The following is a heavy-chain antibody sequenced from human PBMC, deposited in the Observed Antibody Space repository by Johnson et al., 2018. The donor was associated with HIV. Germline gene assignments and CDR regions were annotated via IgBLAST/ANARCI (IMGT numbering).Heavy chain of an antibody. CDR3: ASDRGGKVCFDAFDI. D-gene: IGHD2-15*01. Sequence: QVQLVESGGGVVQPGRSLRLSCAASGFTFSSYAMHWVRQAPGKGLEWVAVISYDGSNKYYADSVKGRFTISRDNSKNTLYLQMNSLRAEDPAVYYCASDRGGKVCFDAFDIWGQGTMVTVSS. J-gene: IGHJ3*02. CDR1: GFTFSSYA. CDR2: ISYDGSNK. V-gene: IGHV3-30*04.